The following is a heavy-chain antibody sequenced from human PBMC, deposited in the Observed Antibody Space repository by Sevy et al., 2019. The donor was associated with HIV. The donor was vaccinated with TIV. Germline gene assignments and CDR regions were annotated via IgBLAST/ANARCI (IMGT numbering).Heavy chain of an antibody. J-gene: IGHJ6*03. CDR3: AKAGDSSSWYYYYMDV. Sequence: GGSLRLSCAASGFTFDDYAMHWVRQAPGKGLEWVSGISWNSGSIGYADSVKGRFTISRDNAKNSLYVQMNSLRAEDTALYYCAKAGDSSSWYYYYMDVWGKGTTVTVSS. CDR2: ISWNSGSI. D-gene: IGHD6-13*01. CDR1: GFTFDDYA. V-gene: IGHV3-9*01.